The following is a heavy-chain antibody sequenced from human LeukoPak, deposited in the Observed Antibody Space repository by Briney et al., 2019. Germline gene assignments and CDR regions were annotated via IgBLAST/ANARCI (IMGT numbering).Heavy chain of an antibody. CDR3: ARDRNTDFWSGYYTNYFGY. V-gene: IGHV3-7*01. D-gene: IGHD3-3*01. J-gene: IGHJ4*02. Sequence: GGSLRLSCAASGFTFSTYWMSWVRQAPGKGLEWVANIKQDGNEKYYVDIEKGGFTISRENDKNSLYLQMNSVRAEDTAVYYCARDRNTDFWSGYYTNYFGYWGQGTLVTLSS. CDR1: GFTFSTYW. CDR2: IKQDGNEK.